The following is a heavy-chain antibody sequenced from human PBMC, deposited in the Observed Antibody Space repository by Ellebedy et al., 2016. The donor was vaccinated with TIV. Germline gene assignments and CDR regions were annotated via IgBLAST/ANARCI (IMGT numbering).Heavy chain of an antibody. CDR2: INHSGST. V-gene: IGHV4-34*01. Sequence: MPSETLSLTCALYGGSFDAYHWSRIRQPPRKGLEWIGEINHSGSTNYNPSLKSRVTISLDTSQSQFSLRLTSVTDADTAVYYCARGPRFTPWGQGTLVTVSS. CDR1: GGSFDAYH. J-gene: IGHJ4*02. CDR3: ARGPRFTP. D-gene: IGHD3-16*01.